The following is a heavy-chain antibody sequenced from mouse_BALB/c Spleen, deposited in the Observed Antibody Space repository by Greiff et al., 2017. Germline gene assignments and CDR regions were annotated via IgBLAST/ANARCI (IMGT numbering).Heavy chain of an antibody. J-gene: IGHJ3*01. CDR3: AREGDGYYVAWFAY. V-gene: IGHV5-6-3*01. Sequence: EVQLVESGGGLVQPGGSLKLSCAASGFTFSSYGMSWVRQTPDKRLELVATINSNGGSTYYPDSVKGRFTISRDNAKNTLYLQMSSLKSEDTAMYYCAREGDGYYVAWFAYWGQGTLVTVSA. CDR2: INSNGGST. CDR1: GFTFSSYG. D-gene: IGHD2-3*01.